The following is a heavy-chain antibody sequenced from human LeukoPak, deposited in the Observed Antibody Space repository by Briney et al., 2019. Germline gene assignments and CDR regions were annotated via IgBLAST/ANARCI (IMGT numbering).Heavy chain of an antibody. J-gene: IGHJ4*02. V-gene: IGHV3-11*04. CDR3: AREASGYYHVFDV. Sequence: GGSLRLSCEASGFTLSTYFISWIRQAPGKGLEWVSYITNSGRSTKYADAVKGRFTMSRDNAKQSVYLEMTDLRAEDTAVYYCAREASGYYHVFDVWGPGTMVTVSS. CDR2: ITNSGRST. CDR1: GFTLSTYF. D-gene: IGHD3-3*01.